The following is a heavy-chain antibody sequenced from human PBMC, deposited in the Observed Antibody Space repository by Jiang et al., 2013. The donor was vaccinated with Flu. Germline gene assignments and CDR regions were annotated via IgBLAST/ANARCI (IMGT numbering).Heavy chain of an antibody. V-gene: IGHV4-61*01. Sequence: KPSETLSLTCTVSGGSVSSGSYYWSWIRQPPGKGLEWIGYIYFSGSTNYNPSLKSRVTMSVDTSKNQFSLKLSSVTAADTAVYYCARLIHGSGTRRAFDIWGQGTMVTVSS. D-gene: IGHD3-10*01. CDR1: GGSVSSGSYY. CDR2: IYFSGST. J-gene: IGHJ3*02. CDR3: ARLIHGSGTRRAFDI.